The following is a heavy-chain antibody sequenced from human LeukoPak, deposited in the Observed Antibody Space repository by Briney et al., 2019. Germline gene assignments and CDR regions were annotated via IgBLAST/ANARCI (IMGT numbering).Heavy chain of an antibody. Sequence: ASVKVSCKASGYSFVHYAITWVRQAPGQGLEWLGWISTYNGNTNYAQKLQGRVTMTTDTSTSTAYMELRSLRSDDTAVYYCARVGGCSSTSCYVWFDPWGQGTLVTVSS. J-gene: IGHJ5*02. D-gene: IGHD2-2*01. V-gene: IGHV1-18*01. CDR3: ARVGGCSSTSCYVWFDP. CDR2: ISTYNGNT. CDR1: GYSFVHYA.